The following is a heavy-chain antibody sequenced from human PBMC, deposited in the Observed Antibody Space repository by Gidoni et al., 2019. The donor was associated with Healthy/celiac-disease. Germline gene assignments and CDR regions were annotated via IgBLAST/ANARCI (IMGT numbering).Heavy chain of an antibody. V-gene: IGHV3-30-3*01. CDR3: ASPVGTYYYYYGMDV. J-gene: IGHJ6*02. CDR1: GCTLSSYA. CDR2: ISYDGSNK. D-gene: IGHD2-21*02. Sequence: QVQLVESGGGVVQPGGSLRLSCAASGCTLSSYAMNWVRQAPGKGLEWVAVISYDGSNKSYADSVKGRFTISRDNSKNTLYLQMNSLRAEDTAVYYCASPVGTYYYYYGMDVWGQGTTVTVSS.